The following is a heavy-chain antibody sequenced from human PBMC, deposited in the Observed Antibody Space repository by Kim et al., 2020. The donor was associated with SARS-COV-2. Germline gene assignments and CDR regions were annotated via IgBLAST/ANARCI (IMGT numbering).Heavy chain of an antibody. D-gene: IGHD3-10*01. Sequence: SVKVSCKASGGTFSSYAISWVRQAPGQGLEWMGGIIPIFGTANYAQKFQGRVTITADASTSTAYMELSSLRSEDTAVYYCASGWFGELPWFDPWGQGTLVTVSS. V-gene: IGHV1-69*13. CDR1: GGTFSSYA. CDR2: IIPIFGTA. CDR3: ASGWFGELPWFDP. J-gene: IGHJ5*02.